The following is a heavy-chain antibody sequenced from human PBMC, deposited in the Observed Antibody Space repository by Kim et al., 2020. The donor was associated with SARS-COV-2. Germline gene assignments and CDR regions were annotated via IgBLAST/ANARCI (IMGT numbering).Heavy chain of an antibody. D-gene: IGHD6-13*01. Sequence: SQTLSLTFAISGDSVSSNSAAWNWIRQSPSRVLEWLGRTYYRSKWYNDYAVSVKSRITINPDTSKNQFSLQLNSVTPEDTAVYYCARDQPWAAAGTYFDYWGQGTLVTVSS. CDR2: TYYRSKWYN. J-gene: IGHJ4*02. CDR3: ARDQPWAAAGTYFDY. V-gene: IGHV6-1*01. CDR1: GDSVSSNSAA.